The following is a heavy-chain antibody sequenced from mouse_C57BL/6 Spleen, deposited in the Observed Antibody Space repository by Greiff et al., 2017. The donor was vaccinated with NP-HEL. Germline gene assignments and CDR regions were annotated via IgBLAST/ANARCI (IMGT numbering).Heavy chain of an antibody. CDR1: GYTFTSYG. Sequence: QVQLQQSGAELARPGASVKLSCKASGYTFTSYGISWVKQRTGQGLEWIGEIYPRSGNTYYNEKFKGKATLTADKSSSTAYMELRSLTSEDSAVYFCARREYYGSKGYFDYWGQGTTLTVSS. CDR3: ARREYYGSKGYFDY. D-gene: IGHD1-1*01. CDR2: IYPRSGNT. V-gene: IGHV1-81*01. J-gene: IGHJ2*01.